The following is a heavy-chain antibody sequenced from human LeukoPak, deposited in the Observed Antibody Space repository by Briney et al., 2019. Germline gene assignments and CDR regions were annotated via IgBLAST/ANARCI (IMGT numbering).Heavy chain of an antibody. D-gene: IGHD2-15*01. CDR1: GGSISSYY. J-gene: IGHJ6*03. CDR3: ARGPHSSLRSDNKYYYYMDV. Sequence: SETLSLTCTVSGGSISSYYLSWIRQPPGKGLEWIGYIYTSGSTNYNPSPKTRVTISVDASKNQFSLKLSSVTAADTAVYYCARGPHSSLRSDNKYYYYMDVWGKGTTVTVSS. V-gene: IGHV4-4*09. CDR2: IYTSGST.